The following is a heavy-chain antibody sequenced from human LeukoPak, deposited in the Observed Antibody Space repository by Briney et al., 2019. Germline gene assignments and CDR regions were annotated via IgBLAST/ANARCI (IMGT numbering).Heavy chain of an antibody. CDR3: ARDPVSVGLRINSDY. CDR1: GFTFGNYA. J-gene: IGHJ4*02. Sequence: GGSLRLSCAASGFTFGNYAMGWVRQAPGKGLQWVSTIASYGGTTYYADSVKGRFTISRDNSKNTVYLQMNSLRAEDTAVYYCARDPVSVGLRINSDYWGQGTLVTVSS. D-gene: IGHD3-3*01. V-gene: IGHV3-23*01. CDR2: IASYGGTT.